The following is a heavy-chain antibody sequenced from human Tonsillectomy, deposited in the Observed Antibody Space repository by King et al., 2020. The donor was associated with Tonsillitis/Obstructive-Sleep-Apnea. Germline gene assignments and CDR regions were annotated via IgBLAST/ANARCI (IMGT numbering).Heavy chain of an antibody. CDR1: GGSFSGYY. Sequence: VQLQQWGAGLLKPSETLSLTCAVYGGSFSGYYWSWIRQPPGKGLEWIGEINHSGSTNYNPSLKSRVTISVDTSKNQFSLKLSSVTAADTAVYYCARVSRDFWSGYYSRLDYWGQGTLVTVSS. V-gene: IGHV4-34*01. CDR3: ARVSRDFWSGYYSRLDY. D-gene: IGHD3-3*01. CDR2: INHSGST. J-gene: IGHJ4*02.